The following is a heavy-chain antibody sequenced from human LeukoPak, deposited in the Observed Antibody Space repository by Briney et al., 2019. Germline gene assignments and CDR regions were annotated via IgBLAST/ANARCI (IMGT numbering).Heavy chain of an antibody. J-gene: IGHJ4*02. D-gene: IGHD3-22*01. V-gene: IGHV3-23*01. CDR1: GFTFSSYG. CDR3: AKELWGDSSGGY. CDR2: ISGSGGST. Sequence: QAGGSLRLSCAASGFTFSSYGMSWVRQAPGKGLEWVSAISGSGGSTYYADSAKGRFTISRDNSKNTLYLQMNSLRAEDTAVYYCAKELWGDSSGGYWGQGTLVTVSS.